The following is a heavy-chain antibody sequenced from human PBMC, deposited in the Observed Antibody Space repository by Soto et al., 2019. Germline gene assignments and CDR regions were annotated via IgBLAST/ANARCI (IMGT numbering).Heavy chain of an antibody. V-gene: IGHV3-30-3*02. J-gene: IGHJ6*03. CDR3: AKSTMMGYYYYYMDV. CDR1: GFTFSSYA. Sequence: PGGSLRLSCAASGFTFSSYAMHWVRQAPGKGLEWVAVISYDGSNKYYADSVKGRFTISRDNSKNTLYLQMNSLRAEDTAVYYCAKSTMMGYYYYYMDVWGKGTTVTVSS. D-gene: IGHD1-26*01. CDR2: ISYDGSNK.